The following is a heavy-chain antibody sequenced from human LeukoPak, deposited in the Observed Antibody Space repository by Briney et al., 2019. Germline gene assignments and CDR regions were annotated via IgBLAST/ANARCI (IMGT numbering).Heavy chain of an antibody. V-gene: IGHV4-30-4*08. CDR1: GGSISSGDYY. D-gene: IGHD3-3*01. CDR2: IYYSGST. CDR3: ARVGFGVIIPPYAFDI. Sequence: SETLSLTCTVSGGSISSGDYYWSWIRQPPGKGLEWIGYIYYSGSTYYNPSLKSRITISADTSKNQFSLKLTSVTAADTAVYYCARVGFGVIIPPYAFDIWGQGTMVTVSS. J-gene: IGHJ3*02.